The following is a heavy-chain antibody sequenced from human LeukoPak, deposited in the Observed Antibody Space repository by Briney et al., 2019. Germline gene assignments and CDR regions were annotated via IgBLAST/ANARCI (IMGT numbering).Heavy chain of an antibody. J-gene: IGHJ4*02. Sequence: GGSLRLSCAASGFTFSSYAMHWVRQAPGKGLEWVAVISYDGSNKYYADPVKGRFTISRDNSKNTLYLQMNSLRAEDTAVYYCARDRYDSSGYLGVFDYWGQGTLVTVSS. D-gene: IGHD3-22*01. CDR3: ARDRYDSSGYLGVFDY. V-gene: IGHV3-30-3*01. CDR2: ISYDGSNK. CDR1: GFTFSSYA.